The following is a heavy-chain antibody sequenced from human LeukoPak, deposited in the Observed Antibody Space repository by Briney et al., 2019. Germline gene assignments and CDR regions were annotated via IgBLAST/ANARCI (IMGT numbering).Heavy chain of an antibody. J-gene: IGHJ4*02. V-gene: IGHV3-74*01. CDR3: ARGGYSGSYQRPFDY. Sequence: GWALTLSCPASGCTLRRYWMHWLRQAPATGLVGVSLINSDGSSTSNASSVKGRFTIPRDTAKNTLYLQMNNLRAQGTAVYYCARGGYSGSYQRPFDYWGQGTLVTVSS. CDR2: INSDGSST. D-gene: IGHD1-26*01. CDR1: GCTLRRYW.